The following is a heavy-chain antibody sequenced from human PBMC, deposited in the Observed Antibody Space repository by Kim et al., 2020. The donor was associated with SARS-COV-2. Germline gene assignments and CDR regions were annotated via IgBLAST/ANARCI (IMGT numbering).Heavy chain of an antibody. J-gene: IGHJ6*02. V-gene: IGHV7-4-1*02. Sequence: ASVKVSCKASGYTLTSYAVNWVRQAPGQGLEWMGWINTYNGNPNYAQDFTGRFVLSLDTSVSTAYLQMSSLRAEDTAVYYCARGPGGRGVWGHWSPGTVS. CDR3: ARGPGGRGV. CDR2: INTYNGNP. CDR1: GYTLTSYA.